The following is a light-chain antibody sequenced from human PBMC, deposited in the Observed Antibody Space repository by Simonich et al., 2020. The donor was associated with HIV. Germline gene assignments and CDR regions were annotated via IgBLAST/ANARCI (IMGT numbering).Light chain of an antibody. J-gene: IGLJ3*02. Sequence: HWHPPRPRPASTPVISEDNQSHSAVPDRYSGSISNSSTSASLTISGLKAEDEAAYYCQSYDSSHHWVFGGGTKLTVL. V-gene: IGLV6-57*02. CDR3: QSYDSSHHWV. CDR2: EDN.